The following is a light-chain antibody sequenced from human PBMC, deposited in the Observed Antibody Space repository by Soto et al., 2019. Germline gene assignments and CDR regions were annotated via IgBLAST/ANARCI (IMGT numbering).Light chain of an antibody. J-gene: IGKJ4*01. CDR1: QSVNSA. CDR2: GAS. Sequence: EIVMTQSPATLSVSPGERATLSCRASQSVNSALAWYQQKPGQAPRLLIYGASTRATGIPARFSGSGSGTEFTLTINSLQSEDFAVYFCQQYNNWPPLTFGGGTQVEIK. V-gene: IGKV3-15*01. CDR3: QQYNNWPPLT.